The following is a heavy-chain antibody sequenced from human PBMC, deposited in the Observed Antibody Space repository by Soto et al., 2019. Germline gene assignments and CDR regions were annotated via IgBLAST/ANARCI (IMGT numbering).Heavy chain of an antibody. J-gene: IGHJ4*02. CDR1: DGSISTYY. V-gene: IGHV4-4*07. Sequence: SETLSLTCTVSDGSISTYYCNWIRQPAGKGLEWIGRIDASGSTDYDPSLKSRVTMSVDTSKNQFSLRLSSVTAADTAVHYCARGGHDFWSGPFDYWGQGAQVTVSS. D-gene: IGHD3-3*01. CDR2: IDASGST. CDR3: ARGGHDFWSGPFDY.